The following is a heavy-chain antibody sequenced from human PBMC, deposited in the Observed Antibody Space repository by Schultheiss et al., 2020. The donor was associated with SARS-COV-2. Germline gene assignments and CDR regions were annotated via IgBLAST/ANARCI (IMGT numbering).Heavy chain of an antibody. CDR3: ARQYCGGDCYYFDY. D-gene: IGHD2-21*01. CDR2: IYHSGST. J-gene: IGHJ4*02. CDR1: GGSISSGGYS. V-gene: IGHV4-30-2*01. Sequence: SETLSLTCAVSGGSISSGGYSYSWIRQPPGKGLEWIGYIYHSGSTYYNPSLKSRVTISVDRSKNQFSLKLSSVTAADTAVYYCARQYCGGDCYYFDYWGQGTLVTVSS.